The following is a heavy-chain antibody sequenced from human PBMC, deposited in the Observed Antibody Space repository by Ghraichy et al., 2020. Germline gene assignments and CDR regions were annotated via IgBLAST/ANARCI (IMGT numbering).Heavy chain of an antibody. CDR2: IYHGGST. V-gene: IGHV4-34*01. Sequence: SETLSLTCAVYGGSFSGYYWTWIRQPPGKGLEWIGEIYHGGSTNYNPSLKNRVTISLDTSKNQFSLKLNSVTAADTAVYYCARVYFWSAVSVLHWFDPWGQGTLVTVSS. CDR3: ARVYFWSAVSVLHWFDP. CDR1: GGSFSGYY. J-gene: IGHJ5*02. D-gene: IGHD3-3*01.